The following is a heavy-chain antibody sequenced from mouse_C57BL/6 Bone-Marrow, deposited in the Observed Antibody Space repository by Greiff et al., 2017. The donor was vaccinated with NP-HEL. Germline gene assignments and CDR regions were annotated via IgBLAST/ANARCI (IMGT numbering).Heavy chain of an antibody. Sequence: QVQLQQSGPELVKPGASVKISCKASGYAFSSSWMNWVKQRPGKGLEWIGRIYPGDGGTNYNEKFKGKATLTADKSSSTAYMELRSLPSEDSAVYLCARGTYGSAFAYWGQGTLVTVSA. CDR3: ARGTYGSAFAY. V-gene: IGHV1-82*01. CDR2: IYPGDGGT. J-gene: IGHJ3*01. D-gene: IGHD2-10*02. CDR1: GYAFSSSW.